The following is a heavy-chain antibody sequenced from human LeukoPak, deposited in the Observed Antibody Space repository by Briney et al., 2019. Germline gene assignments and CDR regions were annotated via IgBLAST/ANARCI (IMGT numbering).Heavy chain of an antibody. V-gene: IGHV1-3*01. CDR3: ARGSTSDWPLDH. CDR1: GYTFPNYA. J-gene: IGHJ4*02. D-gene: IGHD2-2*01. Sequence: ASVKVSCKASGYTFPNYAIYWVRQAPGQRLEWMGWIDAGNGDTRYSQKFQGRVTITRDTSASTAYIELRSLRSEDTAMYYCARGSTSDWPLDHWGQETLVTISS. CDR2: IDAGNGDT.